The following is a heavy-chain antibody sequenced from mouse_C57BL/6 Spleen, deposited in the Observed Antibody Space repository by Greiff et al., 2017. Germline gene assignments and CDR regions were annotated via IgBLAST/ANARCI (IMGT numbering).Heavy chain of an antibody. CDR3: AREGYGSIAFDY. Sequence: EVKLVESEGGLVQPGSSMKLSCTASGFTFSDYYMAWVRQVPEKGLEWVANINYDGSSTYYLDSLKSRFIISRDNAKNILYLQMSSLKSEDTATYYCAREGYGSIAFDYWGQGTTLTVSS. CDR1: GFTFSDYY. CDR2: INYDGSST. D-gene: IGHD1-1*01. V-gene: IGHV5-16*01. J-gene: IGHJ2*01.